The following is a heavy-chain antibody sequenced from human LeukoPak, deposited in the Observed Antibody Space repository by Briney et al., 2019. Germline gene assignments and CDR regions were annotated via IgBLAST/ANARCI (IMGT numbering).Heavy chain of an antibody. CDR3: ARGLSGPYYYYYMDV. CDR1: GYTFTGYY. Sequence: ASVKVSCKASGYTFTGYYIHWVRQAPGQGLEWMGWINPNNGDTNYAQKFQGRVTMTRDTSISTAYMEMSRLRSDDTAVYYCARGLSGPYYYYYMDVWGKGTSVTVSS. D-gene: IGHD2-15*01. CDR2: INPNNGDT. J-gene: IGHJ6*03. V-gene: IGHV1-2*02.